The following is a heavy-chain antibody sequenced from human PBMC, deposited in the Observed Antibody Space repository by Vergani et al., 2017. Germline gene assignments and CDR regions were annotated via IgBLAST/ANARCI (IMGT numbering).Heavy chain of an antibody. V-gene: IGHV1-69*01. Sequence: QVQLVQSGAEVKKPGSSVKVSCKASGGTFSSYAISWVRQAPGQGLEWMGGIIPIFGTANYAQKFQGRVTITADESTSTAYMELSSLRSEDTAVYYCARSPTYYDILTGYYSLEDCDDMDVWGKGTTVTGSS. J-gene: IGHJ6*03. CDR1: GGTFSSYA. CDR3: ARSPTYYDILTGYYSLEDCDDMDV. D-gene: IGHD3-9*01. CDR2: IIPIFGTA.